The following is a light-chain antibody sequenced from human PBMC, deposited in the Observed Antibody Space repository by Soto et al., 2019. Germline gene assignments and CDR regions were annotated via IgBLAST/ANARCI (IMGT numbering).Light chain of an antibody. V-gene: IGKV1-27*01. CDR3: QQYYTTPFT. J-gene: IGKJ3*01. Sequence: DIQMTQSPSSLSASVGDRVTITCRASQDISNYLAWYQQKPGQPPKLLIYWASTRESGVPDRFSGSGSGTDFTLTISSLQAEDVAVYYCQQYYTTPFTFGPGTKVDIK. CDR1: QDISNY. CDR2: WAS.